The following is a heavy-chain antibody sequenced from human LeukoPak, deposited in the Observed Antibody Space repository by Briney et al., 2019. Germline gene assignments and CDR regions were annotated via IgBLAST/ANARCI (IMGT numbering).Heavy chain of an antibody. CDR1: GGSFSGYY. J-gene: IGHJ5*02. CDR3: ARRGSIYYGSGSYLRWFDP. D-gene: IGHD3-10*01. CDR2: IYYSGST. V-gene: IGHV4-59*12. Sequence: SETLSLTCAVYGGSFSGYYWSWIRQPPGKGLEWIGYIYYSGSTNYNPSLKSRVTISVDTSKNQFSLKLSSVTAADTAVYYCARRGSIYYGSGSYLRWFDPWGQGTLVTVSS.